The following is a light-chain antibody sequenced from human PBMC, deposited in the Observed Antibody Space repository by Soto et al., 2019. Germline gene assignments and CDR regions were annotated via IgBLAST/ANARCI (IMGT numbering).Light chain of an antibody. V-gene: IGKV1-8*01. CDR3: QQYYSFPLT. CDR1: QSISSW. CDR2: AAS. Sequence: AIRMTQSPSSLSASTGDRVTITFRASQSISSWLAWYQQKPGKAPKLLIYAASTLQSGVPSRFSGSGSGTDFTLTISCLQSEDFATYYCQQYYSFPLTFGGGTKVDIK. J-gene: IGKJ4*01.